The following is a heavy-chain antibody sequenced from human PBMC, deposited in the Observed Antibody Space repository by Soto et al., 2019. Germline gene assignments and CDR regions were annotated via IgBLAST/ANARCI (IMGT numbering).Heavy chain of an antibody. Sequence: SLRLSCTASGFTFGDYAMSWFRQAPGKGLEWVGFIRSKAYGGTTEYAASVKGRFTISRDDSKSIAYLQMNSLKTEDTAVYYCTRDRPLGATGYWGQGTLVTVSS. CDR3: TRDRPLGATGY. V-gene: IGHV3-49*03. D-gene: IGHD1-26*01. CDR2: IRSKAYGGTT. J-gene: IGHJ4*02. CDR1: GFTFGDYA.